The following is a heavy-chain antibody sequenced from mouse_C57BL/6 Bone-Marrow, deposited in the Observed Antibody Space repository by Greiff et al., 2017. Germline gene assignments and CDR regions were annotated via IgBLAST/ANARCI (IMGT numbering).Heavy chain of an antibody. D-gene: IGHD1-1*01. J-gene: IGHJ1*03. CDR2: INPSSGYT. Sequence: VKLVESGAELARPGASVKMSCKASGYTFTSYTMHWVKQRPGQGLEWIGYINPSSGYTKYNQKFKDKATLTADKSSSTAYMQLSSLTSEDSAVYYCASTVVATRYFDVWGTGTTVTVSS. CDR1: GYTFTSYT. V-gene: IGHV1-4*01. CDR3: ASTVVATRYFDV.